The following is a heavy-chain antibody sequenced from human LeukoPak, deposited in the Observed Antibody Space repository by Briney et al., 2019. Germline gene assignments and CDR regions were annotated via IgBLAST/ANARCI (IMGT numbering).Heavy chain of an antibody. CDR3: ARDGGPFG. J-gene: IGHJ4*02. Sequence: GGSLRLSCAASKFTFSSYWMHWVRQAPGKGLVWVSRINTDGSSTNYADCVKGRFTISRDNAQKSLYLQMNSLRAEDTAVYYCARDGGPFGRGQGTLVTVSS. D-gene: IGHD3-16*01. V-gene: IGHV3-74*01. CDR2: INTDGSST. CDR1: KFTFSSYW.